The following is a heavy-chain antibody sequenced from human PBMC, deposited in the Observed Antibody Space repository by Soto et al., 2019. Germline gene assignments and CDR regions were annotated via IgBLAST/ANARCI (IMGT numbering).Heavy chain of an antibody. CDR2: IFNSGRSGST. D-gene: IGHD1-1*01. Sequence: PSETLSLTCSVSGGSISRYYWSWIRQPPGKGLEWIGYIFNSGRSGSTNYNPSLKSRVTISVDTSKNQFSLKLNSVTAADTAVYYCAKTALGWFDPWGQGTLVTVSS. V-gene: IGHV4-59*01. CDR3: AKTALGWFDP. J-gene: IGHJ5*02. CDR1: GGSISRYY.